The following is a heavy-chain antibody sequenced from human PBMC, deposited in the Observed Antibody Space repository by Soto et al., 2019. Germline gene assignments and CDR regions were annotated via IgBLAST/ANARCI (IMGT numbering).Heavy chain of an antibody. V-gene: IGHV4-30-4*01. CDR2: IYYSGSA. CDR1: GGSISSGDCY. CDR3: ARLNRELLSLMDF. J-gene: IGHJ6*02. Sequence: QVQLQESGPGLVKPSQTLSLTCTVSGGSISSGDCYWSWIRQPPGKGLEWIGYIYYSGSAYSNPSLKRRVIISVDTPKNQFSLKLSSVSAADAALYYCARLNRELLSLMDFWGQGTTVTVS. D-gene: IGHD3-10*01.